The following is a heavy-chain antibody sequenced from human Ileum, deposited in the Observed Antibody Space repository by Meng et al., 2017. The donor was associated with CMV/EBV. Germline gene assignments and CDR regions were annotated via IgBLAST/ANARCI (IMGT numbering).Heavy chain of an antibody. CDR2: ICCNGRT. CDR3: ARKGSGYNTYYFDY. D-gene: IGHD3-3*01. Sequence: EGSVPGLFKPPQSLSPISADSGGTITNSNYYWGWIRQAPGKGLEWIGSICCNGRTYYKPSLESRATLSINTSNSQLSLKMTSVTAADTAVYYCARKGSGYNTYYFDYWGQGALVTVSS. J-gene: IGHJ4*02. CDR1: GGTITNSNYY. V-gene: IGHV4-39*07.